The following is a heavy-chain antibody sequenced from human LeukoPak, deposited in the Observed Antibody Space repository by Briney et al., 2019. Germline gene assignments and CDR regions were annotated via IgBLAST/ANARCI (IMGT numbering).Heavy chain of an antibody. D-gene: IGHD2-15*01. CDR3: ARVAYGGNWFDP. CDR2: IYYSGST. J-gene: IGHJ5*02. CDR1: GGSISSGGYY. V-gene: IGHV4-31*03. Sequence: SETLSLTCTVSGGSISSGGYYWSWIRQHPGKGLEWIGYIYYSGSTYYNPSLKSRVTISVDTSKSQFPLKLSSVTAADTAVYYCARVAYGGNWFDPWGQGTLVTVSS.